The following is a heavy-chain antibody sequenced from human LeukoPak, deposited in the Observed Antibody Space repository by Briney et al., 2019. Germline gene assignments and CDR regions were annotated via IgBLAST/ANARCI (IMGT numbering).Heavy chain of an antibody. J-gene: IGHJ6*03. D-gene: IGHD6-13*01. V-gene: IGHV3-11*04. Sequence: GGSLRLSCAVSGFTFSDYYMNWIRQAPGKGLEWVSYISSSGSTIYYADSVKGRFTISRDNAKNSLYLQMNSLRAEDTAVYYCARATGYSSSWYPKYYYYYYYMDVWGKGTTVTVSS. CDR2: ISSSGSTI. CDR3: ARATGYSSSWYPKYYYYYYYMDV. CDR1: GFTFSDYY.